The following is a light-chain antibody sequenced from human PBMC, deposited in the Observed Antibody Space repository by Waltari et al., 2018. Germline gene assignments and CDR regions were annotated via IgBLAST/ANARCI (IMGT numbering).Light chain of an antibody. J-gene: IGLJ3*02. V-gene: IGLV2-11*01. CDR1: SSDVGGYDY. CDR3: CAYAYTYWV. CDR2: DVY. Sequence: QSALTQSRSVSGSPGQSVTISCTGTSSDVGGYDYVSWYQQHPGKAPKLVIYDVYNRPSGVSDCFSASKSGNTASLTISGLQADDEADYYCCAYAYTYWVFGGGTKVTVL.